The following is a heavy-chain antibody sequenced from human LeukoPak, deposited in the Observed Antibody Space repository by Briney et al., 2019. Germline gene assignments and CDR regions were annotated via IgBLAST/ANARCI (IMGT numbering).Heavy chain of an antibody. Sequence: PGGSLRLSCAASGFTFSSYAMSWVRQAPGKGLEWVSAISGSGGSTYYADSVKGRFTISRDNSRDTLYLQMNSLRAEDTAVYYCAKDRSGYYYCGYDYWGQGTLVTVSS. V-gene: IGHV3-23*01. CDR1: GFTFSSYA. CDR3: AKDRSGYYYCGYDY. D-gene: IGHD3-22*01. J-gene: IGHJ4*02. CDR2: ISGSGGST.